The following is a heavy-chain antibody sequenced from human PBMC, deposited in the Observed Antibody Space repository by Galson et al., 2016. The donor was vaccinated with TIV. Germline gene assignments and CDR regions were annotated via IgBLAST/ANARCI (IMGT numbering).Heavy chain of an antibody. V-gene: IGHV4-39*07. CDR3: ARGRGLSF. Sequence: ETLSLTCTVSGGSISSDIYYWAWIRQPPGKGLEWIATIYYTGSTYYNPSLKSRVTISMDTSKNQFSLKLTSVTAADTAVYYGARGRGLSFWGQGTLVTVSA. D-gene: IGHD3-16*02. CDR1: GGSISSDIYY. CDR2: IYYTGST. J-gene: IGHJ4*02.